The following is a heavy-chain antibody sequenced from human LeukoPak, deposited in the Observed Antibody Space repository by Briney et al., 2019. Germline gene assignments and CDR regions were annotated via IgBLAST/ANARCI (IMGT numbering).Heavy chain of an antibody. J-gene: IGHJ4*02. CDR2: ISGSGGST. Sequence: PGASLRLSCAASGFTFSSYAMSWVRQAPGKGLEWVSAISGSGGSTYYADSVKGRFTISRDNSKNTLYLQMNILRAEDTAVYYCAKDLDGYYDSSGYSYYFDYWGQGTLVTVSS. CDR1: GFTFSSYA. V-gene: IGHV3-23*01. CDR3: AKDLDGYYDSSGYSYYFDY. D-gene: IGHD3-22*01.